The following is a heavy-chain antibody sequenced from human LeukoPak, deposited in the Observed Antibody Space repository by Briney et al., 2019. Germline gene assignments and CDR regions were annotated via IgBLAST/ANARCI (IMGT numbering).Heavy chain of an antibody. CDR1: GGSFSGYY. CDR3: ARDSDVPDYSSSWLDY. J-gene: IGHJ4*02. D-gene: IGHD6-13*01. CDR2: INHSGST. Sequence: SETLSLTCAVYGGSFSGYYWSWIRQPPGKGLEWIGEINHSGSTNYNPSLKSRVTMSVDTSKNQFSLKLSSVTAADTAVYYCARDSDVPDYSSSWLDYWGQGTLVTVSS. V-gene: IGHV4-34*01.